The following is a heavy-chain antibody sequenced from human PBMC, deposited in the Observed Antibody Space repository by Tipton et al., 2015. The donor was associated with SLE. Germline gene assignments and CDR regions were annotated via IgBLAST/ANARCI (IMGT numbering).Heavy chain of an antibody. J-gene: IGHJ6*03. CDR3: ARPEGRQLSYMDV. D-gene: IGHD6-13*01. V-gene: IGHV3-9*01. CDR2: IKWISGTL. Sequence: SLRLSCAVSGVTIFEHAIHWVRQVPGKGLEWVSGIKWISGTLGYADSVKGRFTISRDNAKNSLYLQMNSLRAEDAAVYYCARPEGRQLSYMDVWGKGTTVTVSS. CDR1: GVTIFEHA.